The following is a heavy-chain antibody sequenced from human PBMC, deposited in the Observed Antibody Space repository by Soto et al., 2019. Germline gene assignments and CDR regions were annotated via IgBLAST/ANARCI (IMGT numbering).Heavy chain of an antibody. CDR2: ISYDGSKK. J-gene: IGHJ4*02. Sequence: PGESLKISCAASGFRFSNNGMHWVRQAPGKGLEWVAIISYDGSKKYYADSVKGRFTISRDNSKNTLYLQMNSLRVEDTAVYYCAKDRVESGLGEIDYWGQGTLVTVSS. CDR1: GFRFSNNG. D-gene: IGHD3-16*01. V-gene: IGHV3-30*18. CDR3: AKDRVESGLGEIDY.